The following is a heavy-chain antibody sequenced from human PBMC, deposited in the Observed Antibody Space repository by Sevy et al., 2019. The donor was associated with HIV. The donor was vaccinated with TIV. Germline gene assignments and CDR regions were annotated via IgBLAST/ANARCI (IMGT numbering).Heavy chain of an antibody. CDR1: GFNLSPYD. J-gene: IGHJ5*02. Sequence: GGSLRLSCVASGFNLSPYDMHWLRQAPGKGLEWVAVIGADGTKKDYVDSVKGRFIISRDNSKNTMYLQMNTMRGEDTAVYYCAKEGYYYGSRTKDWFDPWGQGTLVTVSS. CDR3: AKEGYYYGSRTKDWFDP. D-gene: IGHD3-22*01. CDR2: IGADGTKK. V-gene: IGHV3-33*03.